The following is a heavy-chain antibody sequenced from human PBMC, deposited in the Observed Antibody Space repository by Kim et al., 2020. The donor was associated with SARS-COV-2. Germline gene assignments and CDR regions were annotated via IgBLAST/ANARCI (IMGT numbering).Heavy chain of an antibody. D-gene: IGHD6-6*01. CDR3: AKGASSLLADASDI. V-gene: IGHV3-23*01. Sequence: GGSLRLSCAASGFSFSSYAMSWVRQAPGKGLEWVSVISRSGGDTYYADSVEGRFTISRDNSKNTLYLQMHSLRADDTAVFYCAKGASSLLADASDIWGQG. CDR2: ISRSGGDT. CDR1: GFSFSSYA. J-gene: IGHJ3*02.